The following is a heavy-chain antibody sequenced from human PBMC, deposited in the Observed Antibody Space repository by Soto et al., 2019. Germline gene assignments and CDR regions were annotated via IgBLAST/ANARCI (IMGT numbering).Heavy chain of an antibody. Sequence: SETLSLTCAIYSGSFSGYYWSWIRQPPGKGLEWIGEISQSGNTNYSPSLKSRVSISIGTSMKQFSLNLASVSAADTAVYYCARAPNGSGSPQTPPSFWGQGTLVTVSS. CDR1: SGSFSGYY. CDR3: ARAPNGSGSPQTPPSF. J-gene: IGHJ4*02. V-gene: IGHV4-34*01. D-gene: IGHD6-25*01. CDR2: ISQSGNT.